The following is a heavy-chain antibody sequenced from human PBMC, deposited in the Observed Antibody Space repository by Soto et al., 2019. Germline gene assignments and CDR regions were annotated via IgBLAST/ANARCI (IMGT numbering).Heavy chain of an antibody. V-gene: IGHV1-18*01. CDR2: ISAYNGNT. CDR1: GYTFTSYG. J-gene: IGHJ6*03. Sequence: ASVKVSCKASGYTFTSYGISWVRQAPGQGLEWMGWISAYNGNTNYAQKLQGRVTMTTDTSTSTAYMELRSLRSDDTAVYYCARAYCGGDCYLRGYYYYYMDVWGKGTTVTVSS. CDR3: ARAYCGGDCYLRGYYYYYMDV. D-gene: IGHD2-21*01.